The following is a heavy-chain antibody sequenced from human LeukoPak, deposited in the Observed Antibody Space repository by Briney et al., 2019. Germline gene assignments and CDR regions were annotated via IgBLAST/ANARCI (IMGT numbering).Heavy chain of an antibody. Sequence: RASVKVSCKASGGTFSSYAISWVRQAPGQGLEWMGGIIPIFGTANYAQKFQGRVTITTDESTSTAYMELSSLRSEDTAVYYCARVRVGYDFWSAEEYFDYWGQGTLVTVSS. CDR3: ARVRVGYDFWSAEEYFDY. J-gene: IGHJ4*02. D-gene: IGHD3-3*01. V-gene: IGHV1-69*05. CDR1: GGTFSSYA. CDR2: IIPIFGTA.